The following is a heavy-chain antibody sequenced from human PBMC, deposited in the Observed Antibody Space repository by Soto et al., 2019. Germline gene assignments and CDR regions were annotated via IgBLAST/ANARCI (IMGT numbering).Heavy chain of an antibody. J-gene: IGHJ6*03. CDR2: INAGNGNT. D-gene: IGHD5-12*01. CDR3: ARESGGATATLDYYYFYMDV. CDR1: GYTFTSYA. Sequence: ASVKGSCKASGYTFTSYAMHWVRQAPGQGLEWMGWINAGNGNTKYAQKFRGRVTMTRDTSARTVYMELSSLRSDDTAVYYCARESGGATATLDYYYFYMDVWGKGTTVTVSS. V-gene: IGHV1-3*01.